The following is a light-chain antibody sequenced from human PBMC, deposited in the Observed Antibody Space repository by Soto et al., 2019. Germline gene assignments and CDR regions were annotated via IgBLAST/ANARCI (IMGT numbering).Light chain of an antibody. J-gene: IGLJ1*01. CDR2: GNN. CDR1: SSNIGAGYD. V-gene: IGLV1-40*01. Sequence: QSVLTQAPSVSGAPGQSVTISCTGSSSNIGAGYDVHWYQHIPGTAPILLIYGNNNRPSGVPDRFSGSKSVTSASLAITGLQAEDEADYYCHSYESRPSGYVFGTGTKLTVL. CDR3: HSYESRPSGYV.